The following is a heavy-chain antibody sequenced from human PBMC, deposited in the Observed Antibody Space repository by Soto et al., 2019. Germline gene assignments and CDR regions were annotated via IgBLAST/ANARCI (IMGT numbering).Heavy chain of an antibody. J-gene: IGHJ4*02. CDR2: IYYTGST. CDR3: ARDSTVTPRIFDY. Sequence: QVQLQESGPGLVKPSETLSLTCTVSGGSISSYYWTWIRQPPGKGLEWIGYIYYTGSTNYNPSLXXPXXMSRDTSENQFSLKLSSVTAAATAVYYCARDSTVTPRIFDYWGQGTLVTVSS. V-gene: IGHV4-59*01. CDR1: GGSISSYY. D-gene: IGHD4-17*01.